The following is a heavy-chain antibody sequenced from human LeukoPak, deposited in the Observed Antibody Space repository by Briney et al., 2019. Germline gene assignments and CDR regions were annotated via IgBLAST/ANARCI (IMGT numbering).Heavy chain of an antibody. J-gene: IGHJ5*02. CDR1: GGSISSYY. CDR2: IYYSGST. Sequence: PSETLSLTCTVSGGSISSYYWSWIRRPPGKGLEWIGYIYYSGSTNYNPSLKSRVTISVDTSKNQFSLKLSSVTAADTAVYYCARGYSYGSTINWFDPWGQGTLVTVSS. V-gene: IGHV4-59*01. D-gene: IGHD5-18*01. CDR3: ARGYSYGSTINWFDP.